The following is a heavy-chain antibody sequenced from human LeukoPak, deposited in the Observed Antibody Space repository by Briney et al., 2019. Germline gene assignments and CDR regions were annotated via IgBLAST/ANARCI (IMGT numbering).Heavy chain of an antibody. J-gene: IGHJ4*02. CDR2: FYYTGST. D-gene: IGHD6-19*01. CDR3: ASGQFLVSNDY. CDR1: GGSISSYY. V-gene: IGHV4-59*01. Sequence: SETLSLTCTVSGGSISSYYWSWIRQPPGKGLEWIGYFYYTGSTNYNPSLKSRVTISVDTSKNQFSLRLSSVTAADTAVYYCASGQFLVSNDYWGQGILVTVSS.